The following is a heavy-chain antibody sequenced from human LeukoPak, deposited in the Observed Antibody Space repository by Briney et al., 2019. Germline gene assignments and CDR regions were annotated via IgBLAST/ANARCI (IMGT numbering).Heavy chain of an antibody. CDR2: ISGSGGST. Sequence: GGSLRLSCAASGFTFSSYAMSWVRQAPGKGLEWVSAISGSGGSTYHADSVKGRFTISRDNSKNTLYLQMNSLRAEDTAVYYCAKDSDSPYCSSTSCYLGYWGQGTLVTVSS. CDR3: AKDSDSPYCSSTSCYLGY. V-gene: IGHV3-23*01. J-gene: IGHJ4*02. D-gene: IGHD2-2*01. CDR1: GFTFSSYA.